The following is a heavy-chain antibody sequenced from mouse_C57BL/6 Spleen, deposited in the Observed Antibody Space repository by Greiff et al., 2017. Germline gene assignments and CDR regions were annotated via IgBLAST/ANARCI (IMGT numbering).Heavy chain of an antibody. Sequence: QVQLQQPGAELVRPGSSVKLSCKASGYTFTSYWMHWVKQRPIQGLEWIGNIDPSDSETHYNQKFKDKATLTVDKSSSTAYMQLSSLTSEDSAVYYCARRSNYGYAMDYWGQGTSVTGSS. CDR1: GYTFTSYW. CDR2: IDPSDSET. V-gene: IGHV1-52*01. CDR3: ARRSNYGYAMDY. J-gene: IGHJ4*01. D-gene: IGHD2-5*01.